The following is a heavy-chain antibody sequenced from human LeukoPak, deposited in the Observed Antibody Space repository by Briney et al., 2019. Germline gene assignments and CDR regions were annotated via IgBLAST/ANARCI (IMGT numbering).Heavy chain of an antibody. CDR1: GFTFSSYA. V-gene: IGHV3-30*04. CDR2: ISYDGSNK. D-gene: IGHD5-18*01. J-gene: IGHJ3*02. Sequence: PGGSLRLSCAASGFTFSSYAMHWVRQAPGKGLEWVAVISYDGSNKYYADSVKGRFTIPRDNSKNTLYLQMNSLRAEDTAVYYCAKGEYSYGYEAFDIWGQGTMVTVSS. CDR3: AKGEYSYGYEAFDI.